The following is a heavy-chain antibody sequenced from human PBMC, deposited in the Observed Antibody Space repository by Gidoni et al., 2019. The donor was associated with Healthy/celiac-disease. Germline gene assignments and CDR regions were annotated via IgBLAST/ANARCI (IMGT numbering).Heavy chain of an antibody. CDR3: AKDSEQWLVYFGPLDY. V-gene: IGHV3-30*04. D-gene: IGHD6-19*01. CDR2: ISYDGSNK. Sequence: QVQLVDSGGGVGQPGRSLRLSCAASGFTFSSYAMHWVRQAPGKGLEWVAVISYDGSNKYYADSVKGRFTISRDNSKNTLYLQMNSLRAEDTAVYYCAKDSEQWLVYFGPLDYWGQGTLVTVSS. J-gene: IGHJ4*02. CDR1: GFTFSSYA.